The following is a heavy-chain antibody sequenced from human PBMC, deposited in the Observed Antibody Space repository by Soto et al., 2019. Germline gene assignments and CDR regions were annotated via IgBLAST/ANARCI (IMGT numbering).Heavy chain of an antibody. CDR3: ARDGRKQLWVEGRNAMDG. V-gene: IGHV1-18*01. CDR1: AYTFNTYG. J-gene: IGHJ6*02. CDR2: ISGHNGQT. D-gene: IGHD5-18*01. Sequence: QVQLVQSGPEVKKPGASVKVSCKASAYTFNTYGISWVRRAPGQGLEWMGWISGHNGQTNYAQKFRGRVSITTDTATSTGYMELRSPRPDDTAIYYCARDGRKQLWVEGRNAMDGWGQGTTVTVSS.